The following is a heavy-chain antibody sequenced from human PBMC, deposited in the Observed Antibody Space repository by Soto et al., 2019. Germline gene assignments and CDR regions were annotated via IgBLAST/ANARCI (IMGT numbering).Heavy chain of an antibody. Sequence: GGSLTVTCKGAGNRFPRYWLVSVIHSGGKGLEWAGIIYPGDLDIIYSPSFLGQGTISADRSTSTAYLQWNSLTASDTAIYYCVRDALRRCYYYYGMDGWGQGTPVTVSS. CDR2: IYPGDLDI. J-gene: IGHJ6*02. CDR3: VRDALRRCYYYYGMDG. CDR1: GNRFPRYW. D-gene: IGHD4-17*01. V-gene: IGHV5-51*01.